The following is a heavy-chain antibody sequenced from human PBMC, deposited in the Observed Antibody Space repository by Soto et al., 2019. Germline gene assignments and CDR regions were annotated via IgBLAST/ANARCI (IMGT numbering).Heavy chain of an antibody. CDR2: ISSSSSTI. CDR1: GFTFSSYS. D-gene: IGHD5-12*01. V-gene: IGHV3-48*01. Sequence: EVQLVESGGGLVQPGGSLRLSCAASGFTFSSYSMNWVRQAPGKGLEWVSYISSSSSTIYYADSVKGRFTISRDNAKNSLYLKMNSLRAEDTPVYYCASKISEWLLFTSWGEGTLVTVSS. CDR3: ASKISEWLLFTS. J-gene: IGHJ4*02.